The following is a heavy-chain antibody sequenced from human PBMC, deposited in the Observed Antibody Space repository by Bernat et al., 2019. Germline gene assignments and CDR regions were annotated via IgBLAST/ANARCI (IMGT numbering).Heavy chain of an antibody. J-gene: IGHJ4*02. CDR3: ARDPYDSSGYYGGGDY. Sequence: EVQLVESGGGLVQPGGSLRLSCAASGFTVSSNYMSWVRQVPGKGLEWVSVIYSGGSTYYADSVKGRFTISRDNSKNTLYLQMNSLRAEDTAVYYCARDPYDSSGYYGGGDYWGQGTLVTVSS. CDR1: GFTVSSNY. D-gene: IGHD3-22*01. V-gene: IGHV3-66*01. CDR2: IYSGGST.